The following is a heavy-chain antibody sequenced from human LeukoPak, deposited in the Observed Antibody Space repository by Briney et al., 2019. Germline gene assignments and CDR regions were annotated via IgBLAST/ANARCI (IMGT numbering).Heavy chain of an antibody. CDR1: GYTFTGYY. D-gene: IGHD4-17*01. Sequence: ASVKVSCKASGYTFTGYYMHWVRQAPGQGLEWMGWIKPNSGGTNYAQKFQGRVTMTRDTSISTAYTELSRLRSDDTAVYYCARGTHYGDYGSWFDPWGQGTLVTVSS. CDR2: IKPNSGGT. V-gene: IGHV1-2*02. J-gene: IGHJ5*02. CDR3: ARGTHYGDYGSWFDP.